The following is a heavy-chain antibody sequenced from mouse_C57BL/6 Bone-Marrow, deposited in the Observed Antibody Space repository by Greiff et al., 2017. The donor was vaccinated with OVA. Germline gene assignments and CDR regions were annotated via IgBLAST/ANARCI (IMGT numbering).Heavy chain of an antibody. Sequence: QVQLQQSGAELVRPGASVKLSCKASGYSFTDYYINWVKQRPGQGLEWIARIYPGSGNTYYNEKFKGKATLTAEKSSSTAYMQLSSLTSEDSAVYFCSGDLAWFAYWGQGTLVTVSA. V-gene: IGHV1-76*01. J-gene: IGHJ3*01. CDR2: IYPGSGNT. CDR3: SGDLAWFAY. CDR1: GYSFTDYY. D-gene: IGHD2-13*01.